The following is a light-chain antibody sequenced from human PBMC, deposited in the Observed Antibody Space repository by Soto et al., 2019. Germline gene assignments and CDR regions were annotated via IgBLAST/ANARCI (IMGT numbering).Light chain of an antibody. CDR3: GSYTSSSTYV. CDR1: SXDVGRYEY. V-gene: IGLV2-11*01. J-gene: IGLJ1*01. CDR2: DVS. Sequence: QSVLTQPRSVSGSPGQSVTISCTGSSXDVGRYEYVSWYQQHPGKVPKLIIYDVSERPAGVPDRFSGSKSGNTASLTISGLQAEDEADYYCGSYTSSSTYVFGTGTKVTVL.